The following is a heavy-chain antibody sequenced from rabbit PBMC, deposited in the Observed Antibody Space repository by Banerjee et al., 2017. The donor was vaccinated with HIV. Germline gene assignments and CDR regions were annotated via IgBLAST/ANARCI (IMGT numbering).Heavy chain of an antibody. CDR1: GFSFSSSYW. J-gene: IGHJ4*01. Sequence: QSLEESGGDLVKPGASLTLTCTASGFSFSSSYWIYWVRQAPGKGLEWIACIYTGSSDITYYASWAKGRFTISKASSTTVTLQMTSLTAADTATYFCARDSNPNGAGYVFGLWGPGTLVTVS. D-gene: IGHD6-1*01. CDR2: IYTGSSDIT. CDR3: ARDSNPNGAGYVFGL. V-gene: IGHV1S40*01.